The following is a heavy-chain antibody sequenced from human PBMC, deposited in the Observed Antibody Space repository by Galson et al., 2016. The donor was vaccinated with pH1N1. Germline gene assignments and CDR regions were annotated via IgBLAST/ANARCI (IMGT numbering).Heavy chain of an antibody. D-gene: IGHD3-10*01. V-gene: IGHV1-69*04. CDR2: IIPILGMT. CDR3: ARDRGGFDI. Sequence: SVKVSCKVSGVTFSTFTITWVRQAPGQGLEWMGRIIPILGMTNYAQNFQGRVTITADQSTTTAYMELSSLTSEDTAVYYCARDRGGFDIWGQGTMVTVSS. CDR1: GVTFSTFT. J-gene: IGHJ3*02.